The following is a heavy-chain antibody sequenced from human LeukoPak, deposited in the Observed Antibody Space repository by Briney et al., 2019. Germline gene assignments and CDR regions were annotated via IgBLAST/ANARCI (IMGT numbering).Heavy chain of an antibody. V-gene: IGHV4-59*12. Sequence: PSETLSLTCTVSGGSISSYYWSWIRQPPGKGLEWIGYIYHSGSTYYNPSLKSRVTISVDRSKNQFSLKLSSVTAADTAVYYCARTNTTDRFFDPWGQGTLVTVSS. D-gene: IGHD2/OR15-2a*01. CDR3: ARTNTTDRFFDP. J-gene: IGHJ5*02. CDR1: GGSISSYY. CDR2: IYHSGST.